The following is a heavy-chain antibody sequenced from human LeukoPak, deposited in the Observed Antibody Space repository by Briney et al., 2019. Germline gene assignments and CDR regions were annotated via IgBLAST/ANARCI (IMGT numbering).Heavy chain of an antibody. CDR1: GYTLTELS. Sequence: AETVSHKLSGYTLTELSMHLVRQAPGTRLEWVGGFDSEDGETIYAQKCQGRVTMTEDTTTDTAYMELRSLRSEDTAVYYCATDRFRKWNDRAYFDYWGQRTLVT. D-gene: IGHD1-1*01. J-gene: IGHJ4*02. CDR2: FDSEDGET. CDR3: ATDRFRKWNDRAYFDY. V-gene: IGHV1-24*01.